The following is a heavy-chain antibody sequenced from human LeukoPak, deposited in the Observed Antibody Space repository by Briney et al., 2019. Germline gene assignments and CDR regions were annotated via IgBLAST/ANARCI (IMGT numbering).Heavy chain of an antibody. CDR3: ARQGPYSSGWYPQFDY. D-gene: IGHD6-19*01. CDR2: IYYSGNT. CDR1: GGSIISSSHY. Sequence: PSETLSLTCTVSGGSIISSSHYWGWIRQPPGKGLEWIRSIYYSGNTYYNPSLKSRVTIFVDTSKNQFSLRLSSVTAADTAVYYCARQGPYSSGWYPQFDYWGQGTLVTVSS. J-gene: IGHJ4*02. V-gene: IGHV4-39*01.